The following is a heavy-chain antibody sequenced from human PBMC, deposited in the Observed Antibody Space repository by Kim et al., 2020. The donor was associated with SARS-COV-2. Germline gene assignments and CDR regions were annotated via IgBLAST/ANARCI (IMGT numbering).Heavy chain of an antibody. J-gene: IGHJ6*02. CDR3: ARGIGWLRSTEAYYYYGMDV. V-gene: IGHV4-61*02. D-gene: IGHD5-12*01. CDR2: IYTSGST. CDR1: GGSISSGSYY. Sequence: SETLSLTCTVSGGSISSGSYYWSWIRQPAGKGLEWIGRIYTSGSTNYNPSLKSRVTISVDTSKNQFSLKLSSVTAADTAVYYCARGIGWLRSTEAYYYYGMDVWGQGTTVTVSS.